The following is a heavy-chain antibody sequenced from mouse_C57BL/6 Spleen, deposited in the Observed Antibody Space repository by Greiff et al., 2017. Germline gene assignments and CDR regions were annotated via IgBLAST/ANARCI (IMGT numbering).Heavy chain of an antibody. CDR3: AREKGYYGSSPYYFDY. Sequence: VQLQQSGPELVKPGASVKISCKASGYTFTDYYMNWVKQSHGKSLEWIGDINPNNGGTSYNQKFKGKATLTVDKSSSTAYMELRSLTSEDSAVYYCAREKGYYGSSPYYFDYWGQGTTLTVSS. CDR2: INPNNGGT. V-gene: IGHV1-26*01. D-gene: IGHD1-1*01. J-gene: IGHJ2*01. CDR1: GYTFTDYY.